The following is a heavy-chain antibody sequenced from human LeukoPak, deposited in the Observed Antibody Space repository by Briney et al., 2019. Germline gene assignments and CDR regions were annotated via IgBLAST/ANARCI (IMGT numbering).Heavy chain of an antibody. CDR2: IHPSGST. CDR1: GGSFSHYY. CDR3: ARGEDRYRQGY. V-gene: IGHV4-34*01. Sequence: SETLSLTCGFHGGSFSHYYRTWIRQPPGKGLEWIGEIHPSGSTNYNPSFKSRVTISLDTSKNQLSLKLTSVTAADTAVYYCARGEDRYRQGYWGQGTLVTVYS. J-gene: IGHJ4*02. D-gene: IGHD5-24*01.